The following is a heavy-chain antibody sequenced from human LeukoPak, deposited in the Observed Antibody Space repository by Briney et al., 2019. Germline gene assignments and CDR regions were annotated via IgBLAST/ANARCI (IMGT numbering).Heavy chain of an antibody. CDR3: ARDRDTVTRNHWFDP. Sequence: GGSLRLSCAASGFTFSSYEMNWVRQAPGKGLEWVSYISSSGSTIYYADSVKGRFTISRDNSKNTLYLQMNSLRAEDTAVYYCARDRDTVTRNHWFDPWGQGTLVTVSS. CDR2: ISSSGSTI. J-gene: IGHJ5*02. D-gene: IGHD4-17*01. CDR1: GFTFSSYE. V-gene: IGHV3-48*03.